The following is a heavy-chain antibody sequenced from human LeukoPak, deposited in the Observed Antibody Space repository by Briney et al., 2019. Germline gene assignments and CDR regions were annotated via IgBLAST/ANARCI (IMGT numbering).Heavy chain of an antibody. CDR2: IYYTGST. V-gene: IGHV4-59*01. CDR1: GGSIRGNY. J-gene: IGHJ2*01. CDR3: AREKESIDYGDSRISWYFDL. D-gene: IGHD4-17*01. Sequence: SETLSLTCTVSGGSIRGNYWTWIRQPPGKGLEWIGYIYYTGSTNYNPSLKSRVIISVDTSKNQFSLRLSSATAADRATYYCAREKESIDYGDSRISWYFDLWGRGTLVTVSS.